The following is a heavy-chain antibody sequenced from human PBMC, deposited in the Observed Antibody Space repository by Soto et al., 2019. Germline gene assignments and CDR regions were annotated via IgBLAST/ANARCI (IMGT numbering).Heavy chain of an antibody. CDR2: IDPSDSYT. D-gene: IGHD3-10*01. J-gene: IGHJ4*02. CDR1: GYSFTSYW. CDR3: ACTSYYGSGNFDY. Sequence: GASQKISGEGSGYSFTSYWISWERQLPGKGLEWMGRIDPSDSYTNYSPSFQGHVTISADKSISTAYLQWSSLKASDTAMYYCACTSYYGSGNFDYWGQGTLVTVSS. V-gene: IGHV5-10-1*01.